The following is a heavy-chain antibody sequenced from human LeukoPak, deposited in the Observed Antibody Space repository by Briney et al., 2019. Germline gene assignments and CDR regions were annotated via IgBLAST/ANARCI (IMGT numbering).Heavy chain of an antibody. Sequence: PGGSLRLSCAASGFTFSSYAMSWVRQPPGKGLEWVSATSGSGSSKYYADSVKGRFTISRDNSKNTLYLQMNSLRAEDTAVYYCAKSWYAVYYFDYWGQGTLVTVSS. CDR3: AKSWYAVYYFDY. CDR1: GFTFSSYA. D-gene: IGHD6-13*01. J-gene: IGHJ4*02. V-gene: IGHV3-23*01. CDR2: TSGSGSSK.